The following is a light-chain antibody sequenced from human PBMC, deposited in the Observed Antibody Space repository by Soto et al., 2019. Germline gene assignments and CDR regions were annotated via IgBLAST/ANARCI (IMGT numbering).Light chain of an antibody. V-gene: IGLV8-61*01. Sequence: QAVVTQEPSFSVSPGGTVTLTCGLSSGSVSTSYYPNWYQQTPGQAPRALIYNTNTRSSGVPDRFSGSILGNKAALTITGAQADDESDYYCVLFMGSAIWAFGGGTKLTVL. CDR1: SGSVSTSYY. CDR2: NTN. J-gene: IGLJ2*01. CDR3: VLFMGSAIWA.